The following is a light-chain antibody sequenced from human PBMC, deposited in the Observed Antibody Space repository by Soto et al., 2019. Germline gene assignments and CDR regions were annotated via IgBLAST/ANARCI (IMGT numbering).Light chain of an antibody. Sequence: DIQMTQSPSSLSASVGDRVTTTCRASQGISNYLAWYQQKPGKVPKLLIYAASTLQSGVPSRFSGSGSGTDFTLTISGLQPEDVATYYCQKYYSAPRTFGPGTKVDIK. CDR1: QGISNY. J-gene: IGKJ3*01. V-gene: IGKV1-27*01. CDR2: AAS. CDR3: QKYYSAPRT.